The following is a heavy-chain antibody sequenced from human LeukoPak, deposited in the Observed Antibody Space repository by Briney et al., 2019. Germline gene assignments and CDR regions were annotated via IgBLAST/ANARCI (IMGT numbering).Heavy chain of an antibody. V-gene: IGHV3-48*03. D-gene: IGHD6-19*01. Sequence: GGSLRLSCVASGFTFSSYEMNWVRQAPGKGLEWVSTISGTDGSTYYADSVKGRFTISRDNAKNSLYLQMNSLRAEDTAVYYCARGRKAVAAYYYYYYMDVWGKGTTVTISS. J-gene: IGHJ6*03. CDR1: GFTFSSYE. CDR3: ARGRKAVAAYYYYYYMDV. CDR2: ISGTDGST.